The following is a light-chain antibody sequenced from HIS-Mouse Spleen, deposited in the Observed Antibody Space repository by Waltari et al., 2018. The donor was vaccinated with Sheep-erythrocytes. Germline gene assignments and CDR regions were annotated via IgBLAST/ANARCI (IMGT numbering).Light chain of an antibody. CDR3: QAWDSSTAV. J-gene: IGLJ2*01. CDR2: DVS. V-gene: IGLV2-14*03. CDR1: SSDVGGYNY. Sequence: QSALTQPASVSGSPGQSITISCTGTSSDVGGYNYVSWYQQHPGKAPKPMIYDVSNRPSGVSNRLSGSKSGNTATLTISGTQAMDEADYYCQAWDSSTAVFGGGTKLTVL.